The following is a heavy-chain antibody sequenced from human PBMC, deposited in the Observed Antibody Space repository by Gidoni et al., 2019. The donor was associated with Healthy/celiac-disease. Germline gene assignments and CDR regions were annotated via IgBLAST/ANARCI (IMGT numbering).Heavy chain of an antibody. Sequence: QVQLVQSGAEVKKPGASVKVSCQASGYTFTGYYMHWVRQAPGQGLEWMGWINPNSGGTNYAQKFQGRVTMTRETSISTAYMELSRLRSDDTAVYYCAIQYYYDSSGYYLYYFDYWGQGTLVTVSS. V-gene: IGHV1-2*02. D-gene: IGHD3-22*01. J-gene: IGHJ4*02. CDR3: AIQYYYDSSGYYLYYFDY. CDR1: GYTFTGYY. CDR2: INPNSGGT.